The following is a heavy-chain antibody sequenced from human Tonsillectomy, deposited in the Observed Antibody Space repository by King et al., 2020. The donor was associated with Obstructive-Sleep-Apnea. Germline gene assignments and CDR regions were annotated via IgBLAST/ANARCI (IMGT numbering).Heavy chain of an antibody. J-gene: IGHJ4*02. CDR2: IIPILGIA. Sequence: VQLVESGAEVKKPGSSVKVSCKASGGTFSSYAISWVRQAPGQGLEWMGGIIPILGIANYAQKFQGRVTITADKSTSTAYMELSSLRSEDTAVYYCARGSRRLIQLWLPSAFDYWGQGTLVTVSS. D-gene: IGHD5-18*01. CDR3: ARGSRRLIQLWLPSAFDY. CDR1: GGTFSSYA. V-gene: IGHV1-69*09.